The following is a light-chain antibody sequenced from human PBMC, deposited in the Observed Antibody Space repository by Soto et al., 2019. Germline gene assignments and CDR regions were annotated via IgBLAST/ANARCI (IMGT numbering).Light chain of an antibody. CDR2: GAS. J-gene: IGKJ1*01. V-gene: IGKV3-15*01. CDR1: RIGHTN. CDR3: QQYNNWPRA. Sequence: EIVMTQSPATLAVSPGDRATLSCRASRIGHTNVAGYQHKPGQPPRLLIFGASIRATDIPARFSGSGSGTEFPLTISSLQSEDFAVYYCQQYNNWPRAFGQGTKVEVK.